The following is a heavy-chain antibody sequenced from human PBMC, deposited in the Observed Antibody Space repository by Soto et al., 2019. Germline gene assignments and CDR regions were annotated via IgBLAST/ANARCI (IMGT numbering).Heavy chain of an antibody. CDR3: ARGYDSSGYYYSGGAFAI. CDR2: INPNSGGT. D-gene: IGHD3-22*01. CDR1: GYTFTGYY. J-gene: IGHJ3*02. V-gene: IGHV1-2*04. Sequence: ASVKVSCKASGYTFTGYYMHWVRQAPGQGLEWMGWINPNSGGTNYAQKFQGWVTMTRDTSISTGYMELSRLRSDDTAVYYCARGYDSSGYYYSGGAFAIWGQGKMVTVSS.